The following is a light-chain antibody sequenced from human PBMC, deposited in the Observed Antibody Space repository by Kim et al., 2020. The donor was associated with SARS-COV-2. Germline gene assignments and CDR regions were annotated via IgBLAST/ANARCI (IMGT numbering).Light chain of an antibody. CDR2: DAS. J-gene: IGKJ2*01. V-gene: IGKV1-5*01. Sequence: DIQMTQSPSTLSASVGDRVTITCRASHSINSWLAWYQQKPRKAPKLLIYDASSLENGVPSRFSGSGSGTDFTLTITSLQPDDFGTFYCHQYMTYPFTFGQGTKLEIK. CDR3: HQYMTYPFT. CDR1: HSINSW.